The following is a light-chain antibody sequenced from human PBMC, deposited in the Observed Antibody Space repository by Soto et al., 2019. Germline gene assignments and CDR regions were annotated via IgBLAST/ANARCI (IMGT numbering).Light chain of an antibody. CDR1: QSVSSSN. CDR3: QQYGSTPRT. CDR2: GAS. J-gene: IGKJ1*01. Sequence: EIVLTQSPGTLSLSPGERATLSCRASQSVSSSNLAWYQQKPGQAPRLLIYGASSRATGIPDRFSGSGSGTDFTLTISRLESEDIAVYYCQQYGSTPRTFGQGTKVEIK. V-gene: IGKV3-20*01.